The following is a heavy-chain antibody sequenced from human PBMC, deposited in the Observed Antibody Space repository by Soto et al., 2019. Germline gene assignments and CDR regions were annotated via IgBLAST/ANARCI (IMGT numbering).Heavy chain of an antibody. CDR3: ESLMSCGGGTCFSDYYYYGMEV. CDR1: GFPFSTFS. CDR2: ITIGSSYI. V-gene: IGHV3-21*04. J-gene: IGHJ6*02. Sequence: EKRLVESGGGLVKPGGSLRLSCAASGFPFSTFSMNWVRQAPGKGLEWVSSITIGSSYINYADSVKGRFAISRDDAQTSLYLQMKNMRAEDTAVYYCESLMSCGGGTCFSDYYYYGMEVWGQGTTVTVSS. D-gene: IGHD2-15*01.